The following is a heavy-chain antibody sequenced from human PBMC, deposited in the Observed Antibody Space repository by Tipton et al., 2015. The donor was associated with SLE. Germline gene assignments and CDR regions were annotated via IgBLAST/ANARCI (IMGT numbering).Heavy chain of an antibody. J-gene: IGHJ3*02. V-gene: IGHV4-61*09. Sequence: TLSLTCTVSGGSISSGSYYWSWIRQPAGKGLEWIGYIYYSGSTNYNPSLKSRVTISVDTSKNQFSLKLSSVTAADTAVYYCSRGDYGDYRDAFDIWGQGTLVTVSS. CDR3: SRGDYGDYRDAFDI. CDR2: IYYSGST. D-gene: IGHD4-17*01. CDR1: GGSISSGSYY.